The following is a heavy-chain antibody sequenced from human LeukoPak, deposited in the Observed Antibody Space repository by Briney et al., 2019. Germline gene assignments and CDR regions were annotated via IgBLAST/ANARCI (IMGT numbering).Heavy chain of an antibody. J-gene: IGHJ4*02. Sequence: SVKVSCKASGGTFNNYAINWVRQAPGQGLEWIGGIIPIFGSSNYAQKFQGRVTITADESTTTAYMELSSLRSEDTAVYYCARVWYYYDSSGYYYVFDYWGQGTLVTVSS. CDR1: GGTFNNYA. D-gene: IGHD3-22*01. V-gene: IGHV1-69*01. CDR3: ARVWYYYDSSGYYYVFDY. CDR2: IIPIFGSS.